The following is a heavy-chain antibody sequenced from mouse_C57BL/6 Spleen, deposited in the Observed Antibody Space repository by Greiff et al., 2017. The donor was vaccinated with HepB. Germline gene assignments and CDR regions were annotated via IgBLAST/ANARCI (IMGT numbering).Heavy chain of an antibody. CDR1: GYTFTGYW. CDR3: ARPSHYYGSSYGYFDV. Sequence: QVQLQQSGAELMKPGASVKLSCKATGYTFTGYWIEWVKQRPGHGLEWIGEILPGSGSTNYNEKFKGKATFTADTSSNTAYMQLSSLTTEDSAIYYCARPSHYYGSSYGYFDVWGTGTTVTVSS. D-gene: IGHD1-1*01. V-gene: IGHV1-9*01. J-gene: IGHJ1*03. CDR2: ILPGSGST.